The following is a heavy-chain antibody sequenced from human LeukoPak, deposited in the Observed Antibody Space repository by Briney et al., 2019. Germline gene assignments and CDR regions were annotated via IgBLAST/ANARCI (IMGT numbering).Heavy chain of an antibody. CDR2: IYYRGST. CDR1: GGSLSSYY. CDR3: ARARAYYYDSSGYYYVFYFDY. V-gene: IGHV4-59*01. Sequence: PSETLSLTCTVSGGSLSSYYWSWIRQPPGKGLDWIGYIYYRGSTNYNPSLKSRVTISVDTSKNQFSLKLSSVTAADTAVYYCARARAYYYDSSGYYYVFYFDYWVQATLATVSS. J-gene: IGHJ4*02. D-gene: IGHD3-22*01.